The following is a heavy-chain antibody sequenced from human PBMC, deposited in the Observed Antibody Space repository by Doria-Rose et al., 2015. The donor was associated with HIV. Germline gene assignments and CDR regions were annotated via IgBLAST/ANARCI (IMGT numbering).Heavy chain of an antibody. J-gene: IGHJ3*02. D-gene: IGHD6-6*01. CDR3: ARNEYSSSRYAFDI. CDR1: GGSISSYY. CDR2: IYYSGST. V-gene: IGHV4-59*01. Sequence: QVQLQESGPGLVKPSETLSLTCTVSGGSISSYYWSWTRQPPGKGLEWIGYIYYSGSTNYNPSLKSRVTISVDTSKNQFSLKLSSVTAADTAVYYCARNEYSSSRYAFDIWGQGTMVTVSS.